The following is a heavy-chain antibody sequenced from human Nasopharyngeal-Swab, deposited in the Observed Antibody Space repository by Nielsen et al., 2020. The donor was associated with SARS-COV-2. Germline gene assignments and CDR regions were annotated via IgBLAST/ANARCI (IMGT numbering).Heavy chain of an antibody. CDR3: TRCGGGCYSGRDY. CDR1: GFTFSDPA. D-gene: IGHD2-15*01. J-gene: IGHJ4*02. Sequence: GGSLRLSCAASGFTFSDPAIHWVRQASGNGLEWVGRVRSTGNNYATAYSASVKGRFIIFRDDPTNTAYLQMNSLKTEDTAMYYCTRCGGGCYSGRDYWGQGTLVTVSS. V-gene: IGHV3-73*01. CDR2: VRSTGNNYAT.